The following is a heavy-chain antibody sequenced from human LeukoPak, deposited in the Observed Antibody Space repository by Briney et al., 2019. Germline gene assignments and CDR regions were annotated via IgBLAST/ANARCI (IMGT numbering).Heavy chain of an antibody. CDR2: INPNSGGT. D-gene: IGHD5-24*01. CDR3: ARNRYAYIFGY. J-gene: IGHJ4*02. V-gene: IGHV1-2*02. CDR1: GYTFTDYY. Sequence: GASVKVSCKASGYTFTDYYFHWVRQAPGQGLEWMGWINPNSGGTNYAQKFQGRVTMTRDTSISTTYMELTSLTSDDTAVYYWARNRYAYIFGYGAQGPLVAVSS.